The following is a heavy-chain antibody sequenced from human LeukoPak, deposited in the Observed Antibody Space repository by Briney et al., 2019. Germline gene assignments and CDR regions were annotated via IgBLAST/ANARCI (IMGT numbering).Heavy chain of an antibody. D-gene: IGHD1-1*01. CDR3: ARDHNYAFDN. Sequence: GGSLRLSCTASGFPFSDYSMNWVRQAPGKGLEWISYIGISSGNTKYADSVKGRFTISADNARNSLYLQMDSLRVEDTAVYYCARDHNYAFDNWGQGTLVSVSS. J-gene: IGHJ4*02. CDR1: GFPFSDYS. V-gene: IGHV3-48*04. CDR2: IGISSGNT.